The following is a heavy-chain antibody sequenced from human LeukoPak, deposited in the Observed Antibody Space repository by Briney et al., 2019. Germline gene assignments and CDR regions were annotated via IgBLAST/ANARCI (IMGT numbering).Heavy chain of an antibody. V-gene: IGHV3-30-3*01. Sequence: PGGSLRLSCAASGFTFSSYAMHWVRQAPGKGLEWVAVISYDGSNKYYADSVKGRFTISRDNSKNTLYLQMNSLRAEDTAVYYCARDSNSSGWYGYRSFDYWGQGTLVTVSS. CDR1: GFTFSSYA. CDR3: ARDSNSSGWYGYRSFDY. CDR2: ISYDGSNK. D-gene: IGHD6-19*01. J-gene: IGHJ4*02.